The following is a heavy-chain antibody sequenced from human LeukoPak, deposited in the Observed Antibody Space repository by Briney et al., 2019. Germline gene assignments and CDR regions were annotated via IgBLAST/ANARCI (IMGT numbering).Heavy chain of an antibody. D-gene: IGHD6-19*01. Sequence: GGSLRLSCAASGFIFSDYSMNWVRQAPGKGLEWISYIGFSGGPIYYADSVEGRFTISRDNAQSSVYLQMNSLRAEDTAVYFCARDAKPFHGGWNYFDCWGQGSLVTVSS. J-gene: IGHJ4*02. CDR3: ARDAKPFHGGWNYFDC. CDR2: IGFSGGPI. V-gene: IGHV3-48*04. CDR1: GFIFSDYS.